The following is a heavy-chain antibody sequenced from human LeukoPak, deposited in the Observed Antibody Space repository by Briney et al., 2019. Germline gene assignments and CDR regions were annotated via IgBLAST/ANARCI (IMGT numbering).Heavy chain of an antibody. CDR1: GGTFSSYT. CDR2: IIPILGIA. Sequence: SVKVSCKASGGTFSSYTISWVRQAPGQGLEWMGRIIPILGIANYAQKFQGRVTITADKSTSTAYMELSSLRSEDTAVYYCARGIVVVVAATRYYYYGMDAWGQGTTVTVS. D-gene: IGHD2-15*01. V-gene: IGHV1-69*02. J-gene: IGHJ6*02. CDR3: ARGIVVVVAATRYYYYGMDA.